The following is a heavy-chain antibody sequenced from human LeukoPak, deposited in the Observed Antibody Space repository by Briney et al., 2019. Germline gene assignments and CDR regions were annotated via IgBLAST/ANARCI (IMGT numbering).Heavy chain of an antibody. V-gene: IGHV3-30*03. J-gene: IGHJ2*01. Sequence: PGRSLRLSCAAPGLTFSRYGMHWVRQAPGKGLEWVAVISYNGNNKYCADSVKGRFTISRDNSKKTLYLQMNSLRAEDTAVYYCARDSYNEEDWYFDLWGRGILVTVSS. CDR2: ISYNGNNK. CDR3: ARDSYNEEDWYFDL. CDR1: GLTFSRYG. D-gene: IGHD5-24*01.